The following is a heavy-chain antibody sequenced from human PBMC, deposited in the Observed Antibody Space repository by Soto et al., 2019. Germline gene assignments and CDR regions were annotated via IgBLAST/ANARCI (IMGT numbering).Heavy chain of an antibody. V-gene: IGHV3-48*02. CDR2: ISSRSSTI. CDR3: ARAIAVGSTSLDY. CDR1: GFSFSTYN. D-gene: IGHD6-19*01. Sequence: GGSLRLSCAASGFSFSTYNMNWVRQAPGRGLEWVSYISSRSSTIYHAGSVKGRFTISRDNAKNSLYLQMDSLRDEDTAVYFCARAIAVGSTSLDYWGLGTRVTVSS. J-gene: IGHJ4*02.